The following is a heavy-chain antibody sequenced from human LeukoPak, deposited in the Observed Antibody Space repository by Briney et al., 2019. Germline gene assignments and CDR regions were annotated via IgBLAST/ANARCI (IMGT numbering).Heavy chain of an antibody. Sequence: SETLSLTCTVAAGSISNHYWSWMRQSPGKGLEWIAYIFYTGSYNYNPSLKSRVYVSVDTSKNQFSLNLTSVTAADTAVYYCARGRSSLDLWGQGTLVTVSS. CDR3: ARGRSSLDL. CDR2: IFYTGSY. V-gene: IGHV4-59*11. D-gene: IGHD6-19*01. CDR1: AGSISNHY. J-gene: IGHJ5*02.